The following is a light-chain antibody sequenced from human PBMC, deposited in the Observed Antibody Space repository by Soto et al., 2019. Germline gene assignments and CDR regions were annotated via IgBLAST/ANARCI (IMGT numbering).Light chain of an antibody. Sequence: DIQMTQSPSSLSASVGDRVTINCQASQGINNYLNWYQQKPGNAPKLLIFDTSDLETGVPSRFSGSGPGTDFTLTISSLQPEDFATYYCQQSYSTLGTFGPGTKVNI. V-gene: IGKV1-39*01. CDR3: QQSYSTLGT. CDR2: DTS. CDR1: QGINNY. J-gene: IGKJ3*01.